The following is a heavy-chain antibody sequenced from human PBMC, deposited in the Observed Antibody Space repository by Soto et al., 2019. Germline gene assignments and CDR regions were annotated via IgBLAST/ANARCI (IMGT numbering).Heavy chain of an antibody. V-gene: IGHV3-23*01. CDR2: ISATGASA. CDR3: AKDAVYNDGLWLMDS. J-gene: IGHJ4*02. Sequence: GGSLRLSCAASEFTFSSYAMSWVRQAPGKGLEWVSAISATGASAFYADSVKGRFTISKDNSRNVLYLQMDYLRDEDTAVYYCAKDAVYNDGLWLMDSWGQGTLVTVSS. D-gene: IGHD2-21*01. CDR1: EFTFSSYA.